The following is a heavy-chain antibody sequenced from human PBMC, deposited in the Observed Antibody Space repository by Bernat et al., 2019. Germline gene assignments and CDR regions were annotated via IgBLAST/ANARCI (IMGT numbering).Heavy chain of an antibody. J-gene: IGHJ4*02. Sequence: QVQLQESGPGLVKPSETLSLTCSVSGGSISSYYWSWIRQPPGKGLEWIGYTYYSGSTNYNPSLKSRVTISVDTSKNQFSLRLRSVTAADTAGDYCSGHTGRDQLVSGFDYWGQGTLVTVSS. V-gene: IGHV4-59*08. CDR2: TYYSGST. CDR3: SGHTGRDQLVSGFDY. CDR1: GGSISSYY. D-gene: IGHD6-13*01.